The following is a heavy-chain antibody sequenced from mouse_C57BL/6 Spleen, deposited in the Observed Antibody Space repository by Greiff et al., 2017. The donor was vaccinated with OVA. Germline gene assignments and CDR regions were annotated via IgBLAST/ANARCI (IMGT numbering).Heavy chain of an antibody. V-gene: IGHV1-22*01. Sequence: VQLKQSGPELVKPGASVKMSCKASGYTFTDYNMHWVKQSHGKSLEWIGYINPNNGGTSYNQKFKGKATLTVNKSSSTAYMELRSLTSEDSAVYYCARTSHDGYRYFDVWGTGTTVTVSS. CDR2: INPNNGGT. D-gene: IGHD2-3*01. J-gene: IGHJ1*03. CDR1: GYTFTDYN. CDR3: ARTSHDGYRYFDV.